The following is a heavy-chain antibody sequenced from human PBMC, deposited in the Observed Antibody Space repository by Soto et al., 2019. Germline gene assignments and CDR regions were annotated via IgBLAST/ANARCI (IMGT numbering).Heavy chain of an antibody. Sequence: GGSLRLSCEASGFMFGVYWMSWVRQAPGKGLEWVAGISASGDNSYYADSVKGRFTISRDNSKGTLYLQMNNLRAEDTAVYYCADGGEWSFNFVYWGQGTLVTVSS. CDR2: ISASGDNS. J-gene: IGHJ4*02. V-gene: IGHV3-23*01. CDR3: ADGGEWSFNFVY. D-gene: IGHD3-3*01. CDR1: GFMFGVYW.